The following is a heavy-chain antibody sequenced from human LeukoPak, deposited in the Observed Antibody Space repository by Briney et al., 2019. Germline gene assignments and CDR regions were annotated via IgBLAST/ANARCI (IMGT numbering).Heavy chain of an antibody. J-gene: IGHJ6*02. CDR2: IYPGDSDT. D-gene: IGHD5-18*01. Sequence: GESLKISCKGSGYNFTSYWVVWVRQMPGKGLEWMGIIYPGDSDTRYSPSFQGQVTISADKSISAAYLQWSSLKASDTAMYYCARPLLDTAYGMDVWGQGTTVTVSS. CDR1: GYNFTSYW. V-gene: IGHV5-51*01. CDR3: ARPLLDTAYGMDV.